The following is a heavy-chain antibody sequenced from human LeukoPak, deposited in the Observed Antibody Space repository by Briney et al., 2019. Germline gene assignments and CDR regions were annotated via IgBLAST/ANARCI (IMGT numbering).Heavy chain of an antibody. CDR3: ARDRGGGHGELDY. CDR1: GFTFSSYW. V-gene: IGHV3-7*01. CDR2: IKQDGSEK. Sequence: GGSLRLSCAASGFTFSSYWMSWVRQAPGKGLEWVANIKQDGSEKYYVDSVKGRFTISRDNAKNSLYLQMNSLRAEDTAVYYCARDRGGGHGELDYRGQGTLVTVSS. J-gene: IGHJ4*02. D-gene: IGHD4-17*01.